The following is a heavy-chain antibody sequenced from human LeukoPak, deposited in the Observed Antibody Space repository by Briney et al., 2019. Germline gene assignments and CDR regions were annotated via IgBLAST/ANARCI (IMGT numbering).Heavy chain of an antibody. CDR1: GGSISTDGYS. V-gene: IGHV4-30-2*01. CDR2: IYHSGST. D-gene: IGHD5-18*01. Sequence: PSQTLSLTCSVSGGSISTDGYSWSWIRQPPGKGLEWIAYIYHSGSTYYNPSLMSRVTISVDTSKNQFSLKLSSVTAADTAVYYCARGYSYGPSGFDYWGQGTLVTVSS. J-gene: IGHJ4*02. CDR3: ARGYSYGPSGFDY.